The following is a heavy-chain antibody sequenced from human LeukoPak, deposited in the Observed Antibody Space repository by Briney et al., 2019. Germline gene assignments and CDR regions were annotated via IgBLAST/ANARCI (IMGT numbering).Heavy chain of an antibody. V-gene: IGHV4-59*08. CDR1: GGSISSYY. Sequence: SETLSLTCTVSGGSISSYYWSWIRQPPGKGLEWIGYIYYSGSTNYNPSLKSRVTISVDTSRNQFSLKLSSVTAADTAVYYCARHISFRSGWYDYYYYYGMDVWGQGTTVTVSS. J-gene: IGHJ6*02. D-gene: IGHD6-19*01. CDR2: IYYSGST. CDR3: ARHISFRSGWYDYYYYYGMDV.